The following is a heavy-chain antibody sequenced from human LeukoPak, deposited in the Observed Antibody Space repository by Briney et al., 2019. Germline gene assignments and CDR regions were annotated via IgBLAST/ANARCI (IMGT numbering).Heavy chain of an antibody. V-gene: IGHV3-23*01. CDR3: ALHWSYDYWSEPFEF. D-gene: IGHD3-3*01. CDR1: GFAFGNFA. CDR2: IGGSGAGT. Sequence: GGSPRLSCEVSGFAFGNFAMSWVRQAPGKRLEWVSGIGGSGAGTYYGDSVKGRFTISRDNSKNTLWLQMNSLRAEDTALYYCALHWSYDYWSEPFEFRGQGTMVAVSS. J-gene: IGHJ3*01.